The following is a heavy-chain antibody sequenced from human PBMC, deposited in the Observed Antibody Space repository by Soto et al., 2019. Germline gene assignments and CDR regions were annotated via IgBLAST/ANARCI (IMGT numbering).Heavy chain of an antibody. V-gene: IGHV3-48*01. Sequence: EMQLVESGGGLVQPGGSLRLSCAASGFTFSSYDINWVRQTPGKGLEWVSYISSSGGTIYYADSVKGRFTISRDNARNSLYLQMNSLRAEDTAVYYCACPRGGYVYDPFDIWGQGTMVTVSS. CDR3: ACPRGGYVYDPFDI. CDR1: GFTFSSYD. CDR2: ISSSGGTI. J-gene: IGHJ3*02. D-gene: IGHD5-12*01.